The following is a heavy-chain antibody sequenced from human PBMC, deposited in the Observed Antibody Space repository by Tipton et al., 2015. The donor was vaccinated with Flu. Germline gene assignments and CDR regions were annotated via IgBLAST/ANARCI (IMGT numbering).Heavy chain of an antibody. D-gene: IGHD4-23*01. CDR3: ATQLPQPGGRVHYWYFDL. J-gene: IGHJ2*01. Sequence: GSLRLSCTVSGGSISSYYWSWIRQPPGKGLEWIGYIYYSGSTNYNPSLKSRVTISVDTSKNQFSLKLSSVTAADTAVYYCATQLPQPGGRVHYWYFDLWGRGTLVTVSS. V-gene: IGHV4-59*01. CDR2: IYYSGST. CDR1: GGSISSYY.